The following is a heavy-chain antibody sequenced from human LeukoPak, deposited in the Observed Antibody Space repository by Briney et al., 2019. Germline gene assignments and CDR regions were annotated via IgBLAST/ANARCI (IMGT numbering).Heavy chain of an antibody. D-gene: IGHD3-9*01. J-gene: IGHJ4*02. CDR1: GFTFNTFN. CDR2: ITSGVDYI. V-gene: IGHV3-21*01. Sequence: GGSLRLSCAASGFTFNTFNMNWVRQAPGKGLEWVSSITSGVDYIYYADSVKGRFTTSRDNAKNSLSLQLNSLRVEDTAVYYCARGHYDVLAASYKWTPDYWGQGTLVTVSS. CDR3: ARGHYDVLAASYKWTPDY.